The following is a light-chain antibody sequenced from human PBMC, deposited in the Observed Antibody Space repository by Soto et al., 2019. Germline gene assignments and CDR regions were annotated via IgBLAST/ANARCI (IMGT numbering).Light chain of an antibody. J-gene: IGLJ2*01. CDR3: SSYTSSSTRVV. Sequence: QSVLTQPASVSGSPGQSITISCTGTSSDVGGYNYVSWYQQHPGKAPKVMIYDVSKRPSGVSNRFSGSKSGNTASLTISGLQVDDEADYYCSSYTSSSTRVVFGGGTKVTVL. V-gene: IGLV2-14*03. CDR2: DVS. CDR1: SSDVGGYNY.